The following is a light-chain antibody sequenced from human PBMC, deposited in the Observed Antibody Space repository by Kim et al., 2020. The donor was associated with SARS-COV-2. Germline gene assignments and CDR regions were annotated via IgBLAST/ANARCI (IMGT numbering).Light chain of an antibody. V-gene: IGLV3-1*01. J-gene: IGLJ3*02. CDR3: QAWDSSTVV. Sequence: SYELTQPPSVSVSPGQTASITCSGDKLGNKYVYWYQQKPGQSPVLVIYQDGKRPSGIPERFSGSNSGNTATLTISGTQPMDEADYYCQAWDSSTVVFGGGTQLTVL. CDR2: QDG. CDR1: KLGNKY.